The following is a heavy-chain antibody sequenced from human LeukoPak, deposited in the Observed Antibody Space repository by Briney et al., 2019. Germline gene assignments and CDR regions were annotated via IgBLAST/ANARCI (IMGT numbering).Heavy chain of an antibody. CDR3: ARQYCSSTSCYRPNDAFDI. CDR1: GGSISSSSYY. V-gene: IGHV4-39*01. D-gene: IGHD2-2*02. CDR2: IYYSGST. J-gene: IGHJ3*02. Sequence: SETLSLTCTVSGGSISSSSYYWGWIRQPPGKGLEWIGSIYYSGSTYYNPSLKSRVTISVDTFKNQFSLKLSSVTAADTAVYYCARQYCSSTSCYRPNDAFDIWGQGTMVTVSS.